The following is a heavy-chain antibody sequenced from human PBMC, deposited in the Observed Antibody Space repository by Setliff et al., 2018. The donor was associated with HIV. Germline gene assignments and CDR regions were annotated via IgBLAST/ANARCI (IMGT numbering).Heavy chain of an antibody. Sequence: ASVKVSCKASGYTLTNYGISWVRQAPGQGLEWMGWISADNGDTNYPQKLQGRVTMTTDTSTSTAYMELTSLRSEDTAVYYCATRAYDSSGYLRSRVSGAAFDIWGQGTMVTVSS. V-gene: IGHV1-18*01. J-gene: IGHJ3*02. CDR1: GYTLTNYG. CDR2: ISADNGDT. D-gene: IGHD3-22*01. CDR3: ATRAYDSSGYLRSRVSGAAFDI.